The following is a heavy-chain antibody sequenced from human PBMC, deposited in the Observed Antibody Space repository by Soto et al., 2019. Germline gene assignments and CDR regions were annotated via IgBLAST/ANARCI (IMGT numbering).Heavy chain of an antibody. CDR3: ARGNHRWLQLWYFDL. J-gene: IGHJ2*01. D-gene: IGHD5-12*01. V-gene: IGHV1-69*12. CDR1: GGTFSSYT. CDR2: IIPIFGTA. Sequence: QVQLVQSGAEVKKPGSSVTVSCKASGGTFSSYTISWVRQAPGQGLEWMGGIIPIFGTANYAQTFQGRVTITADESTSTAYMALGSLRSEDTAVYYCARGNHRWLQLWYFDLWGRGTLVTVSS.